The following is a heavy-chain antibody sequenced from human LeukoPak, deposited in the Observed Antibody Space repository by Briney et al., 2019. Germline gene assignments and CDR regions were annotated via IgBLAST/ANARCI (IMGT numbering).Heavy chain of an antibody. V-gene: IGHV4-59*01. Sequence: SETLSLTCTVSGGSTSSYYWSWIRQPPEKGLEWIGYIYYSGSTNYNPSLKSRVTISVDTSKNQFSLKLSSVTAADTAVYYCARGEAAYCGGDCYPPHFLYYSDYMDVWGKGTTVSVSS. D-gene: IGHD2-21*02. CDR2: IYYSGST. CDR3: ARGEAAYCGGDCYPPHFLYYSDYMDV. CDR1: GGSTSSYY. J-gene: IGHJ6*03.